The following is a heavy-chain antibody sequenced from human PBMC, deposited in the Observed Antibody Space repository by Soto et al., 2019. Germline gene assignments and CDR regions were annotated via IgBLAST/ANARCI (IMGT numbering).Heavy chain of an antibody. CDR3: AKGYCISTSCYPDY. Sequence: EVQLVESGGGLVQPGRSLRLSCAASGFTFDDYAMHWVRQAPGKGLEWVSGISWNSGSIGYADSVKGRFTISRDNAKNSLYLQMNSLRAEDTALYYCAKGYCISTSCYPDYWGQGTLVTVS. V-gene: IGHV3-9*01. D-gene: IGHD2-2*01. CDR1: GFTFDDYA. J-gene: IGHJ4*02. CDR2: ISWNSGSI.